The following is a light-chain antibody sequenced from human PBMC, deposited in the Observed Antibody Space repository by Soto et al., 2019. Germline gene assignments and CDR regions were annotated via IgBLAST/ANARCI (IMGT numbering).Light chain of an antibody. V-gene: IGKV1-5*01. CDR1: QSISSW. J-gene: IGKJ5*01. Sequence: DIQMTQSPYTLPASVGARVTITCRASQSISSWLAWYQQKPGKAPKLLISDASNLESGVPSKFSGSGYETEFTLTINSLQPDDFATYYCQQYNTYPITFGQGTRLEIK. CDR3: QQYNTYPIT. CDR2: DAS.